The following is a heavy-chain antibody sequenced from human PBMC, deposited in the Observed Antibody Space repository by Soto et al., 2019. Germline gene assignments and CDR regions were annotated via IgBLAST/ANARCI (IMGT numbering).Heavy chain of an antibody. V-gene: IGHV4-59*01. CDR2: IYYTGST. CDR3: ANFIWYFDL. J-gene: IGHJ2*01. Sequence: QVQLQESGPGLVKPSETLSLTCTGSGGSISSYFWRCIRQPPGKELEWIGYIYYTGSTNYNPSLKSLVSLSVDTSKNQFSLQLSLLTAADTAVYYCANFIWYFDLWGRGTLVTVSS. CDR1: GGSISSYF.